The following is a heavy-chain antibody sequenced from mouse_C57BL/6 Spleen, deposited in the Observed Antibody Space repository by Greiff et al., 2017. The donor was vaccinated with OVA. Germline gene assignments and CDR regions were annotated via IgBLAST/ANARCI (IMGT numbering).Heavy chain of an antibody. CDR1: GYTFTDYE. J-gene: IGHJ4*01. CDR3: TRGGYYGRAMDY. CDR2: IDPETGGT. Sequence: QVQLQQSGAELVRPGASVTLSCKASGYTFTDYEMHWVKQTPVHGLEWIGAIDPETGGTASTQKFKGKAIPTADKSYSTAYMELRSLTSEDSAVYYCTRGGYYGRAMDYWGQGTSVTVS. D-gene: IGHD1-1*02. V-gene: IGHV1-15*01.